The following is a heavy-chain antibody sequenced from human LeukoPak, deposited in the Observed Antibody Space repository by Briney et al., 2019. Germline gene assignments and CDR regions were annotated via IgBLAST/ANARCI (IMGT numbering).Heavy chain of an antibody. D-gene: IGHD6-19*01. CDR3: ARVIRYSSGWYYGD. CDR1: GYTFTSYD. J-gene: IGHJ4*02. V-gene: IGHV1-8*01. CDR2: MNPNSGNT. Sequence: EASVKVSCKASGYTFTSYDINWVRQATGQGLEWMGWMNPNSGNTGYAQKFQGSVTMTRNTSISTAYMELSSLRSEDTAVYYCARVIRYSSGWYYGDWGQGTLVTVSS.